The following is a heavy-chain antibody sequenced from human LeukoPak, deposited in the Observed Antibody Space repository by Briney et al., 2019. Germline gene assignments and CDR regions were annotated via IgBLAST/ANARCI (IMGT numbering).Heavy chain of an antibody. CDR1: GFTFSSHW. D-gene: IGHD4-17*01. J-gene: IGHJ3*02. Sequence: PGGSLRLSCAASGFTFSSHWMDWVRHAPGKGLVWVSRINNDGSTTTYADSVKGRFTISRDNAKNTLYLQMDSLGAEDTAVYYCARHHGDYYAFDIWGQGTMVTVSS. CDR3: ARHHGDYYAFDI. CDR2: INNDGSTT. V-gene: IGHV3-74*03.